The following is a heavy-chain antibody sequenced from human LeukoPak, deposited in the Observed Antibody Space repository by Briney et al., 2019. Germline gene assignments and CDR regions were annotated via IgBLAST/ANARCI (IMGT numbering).Heavy chain of an antibody. CDR3: ARESPYSSSWFDS. CDR2: VNPNSGDT. Sequence: ASVKVSCKSSGYTFTDYYLHWVRQPPGQGLGWMGWVNPNSGDTKYAQKFQGRVTMTRDPSTSTVYMGLNSLRSDDAALYYCARESPYSSSWFDSWGQGTLVTVSS. V-gene: IGHV1-2*02. D-gene: IGHD6-13*01. CDR1: GYTFTDYY. J-gene: IGHJ5*02.